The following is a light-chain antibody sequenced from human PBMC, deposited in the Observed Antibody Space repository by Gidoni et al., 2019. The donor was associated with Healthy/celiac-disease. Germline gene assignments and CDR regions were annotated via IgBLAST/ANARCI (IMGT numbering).Light chain of an antibody. V-gene: IGKV3-15*01. Sequence: EVVMTQSPATLSVSPGERATLSCRASQSVSTNLAWYRQKPGQAPRPLIYGAFTRATGSPARFIGSGSGTEFTLTISGMQSEDFAVYYCQNYNNWPWTFGQGTKVEIK. J-gene: IGKJ1*01. CDR1: QSVSTN. CDR3: QNYNNWPWT. CDR2: GAF.